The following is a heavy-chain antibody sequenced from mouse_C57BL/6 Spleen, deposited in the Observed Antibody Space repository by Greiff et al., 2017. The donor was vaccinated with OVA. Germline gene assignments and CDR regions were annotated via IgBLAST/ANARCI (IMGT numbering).Heavy chain of an antibody. CDR1: GYAFSSSW. CDR2: IYSGDGDT. V-gene: IGHV1-82*01. Sequence: VQLQQSGPELVKPGASVKISCKASGYAFSSSWMNWVKQRPGKGLEWIGRIYSGDGDTNYNGKFKGKATLTADKSSSTAYMQLSSLTSEDSAVYFCASSYYSYFDVWGTGTTVTVSS. D-gene: IGHD2-12*01. CDR3: ASSYYSYFDV. J-gene: IGHJ1*03.